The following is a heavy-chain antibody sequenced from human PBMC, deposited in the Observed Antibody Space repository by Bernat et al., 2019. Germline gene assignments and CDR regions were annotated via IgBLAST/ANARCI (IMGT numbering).Heavy chain of an antibody. Sequence: EVQLVQSGAEVKKPGESLKISCKGSGYSFTSYWIGWVRQMPGKGLEWMGIIYPGDSDTRYSPSFQGQVTISADKSISTAYLQWSSLKASDTAMYYCWTWFGELSTHWYFDLWGRGTLVTVSS. V-gene: IGHV5-51*03. CDR1: GYSFTSYW. CDR2: IYPGDSDT. D-gene: IGHD3-10*01. CDR3: WTWFGELSTHWYFDL. J-gene: IGHJ2*01.